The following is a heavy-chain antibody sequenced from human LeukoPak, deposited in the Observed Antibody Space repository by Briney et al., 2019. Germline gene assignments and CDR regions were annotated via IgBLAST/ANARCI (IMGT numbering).Heavy chain of an antibody. V-gene: IGHV3-23*01. CDR2: ISGSGGST. D-gene: IGHD3-10*01. CDR3: AKDWTYGSGSYYNY. Sequence: GGSLRLSCAASGFTFSSYAMSWVRQAPGKGLEWGSAISGSGGSTYYADSVKGRFTISRDNSKNTLYLQMNRLRAEDTAVYYCAKDWTYGSGSYYNYWGQGTLVTVSS. CDR1: GFTFSSYA. J-gene: IGHJ4*02.